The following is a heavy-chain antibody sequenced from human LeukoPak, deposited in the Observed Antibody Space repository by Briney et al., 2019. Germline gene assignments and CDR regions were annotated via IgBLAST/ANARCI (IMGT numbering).Heavy chain of an antibody. Sequence: SQTLSLTCGISGDSVSSNSAAWNWIRQSPSRGLEWLGRTYYRSKLYNDYAVSVKSRITINPATSKNQFSLQLNSVTPEDTAVYYCARDRYGSYYYYYYMDVWGKGTTVTVSS. CDR3: ARDRYGSYYYYYYMDV. J-gene: IGHJ6*03. CDR1: GDSVSSNSAA. V-gene: IGHV6-1*01. D-gene: IGHD3-10*01. CDR2: TYYRSKLYN.